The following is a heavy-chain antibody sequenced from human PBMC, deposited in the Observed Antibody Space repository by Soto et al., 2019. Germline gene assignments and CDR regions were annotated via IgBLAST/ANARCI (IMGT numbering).Heavy chain of an antibody. CDR3: ARDLRIAAAGAFDY. Sequence: EVQLVESGGGLLQPGGSLRLSCAASGFTFSSYSMNWVRQAPGKGLGWVSYISSSSSTIYYADSVKGRFTISRDNAKNSLYLQMNSLRAEDTAVYYCARDLRIAAAGAFDYWGQGTLVTVSS. CDR1: GFTFSSYS. J-gene: IGHJ4*02. D-gene: IGHD6-13*01. V-gene: IGHV3-48*01. CDR2: ISSSSSTI.